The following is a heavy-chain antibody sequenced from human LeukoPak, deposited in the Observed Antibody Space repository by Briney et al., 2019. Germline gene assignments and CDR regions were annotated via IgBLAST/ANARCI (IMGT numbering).Heavy chain of an antibody. V-gene: IGHV4-30-2*01. J-gene: IGHJ4*02. Sequence: SETLSLTCAVSGGSISSGGYSWSWIRQPPGKGLEWIGYIYHSGSTYYNPSLKSRVTISVDRSKNQFSLKLSSVTAADTAVYYCARAMSDPMVRGTGYYFDYWGQGTLVTVPS. CDR3: ARAMSDPMVRGTGYYFDY. D-gene: IGHD3-10*01. CDR2: IYHSGST. CDR1: GGSISSGGYS.